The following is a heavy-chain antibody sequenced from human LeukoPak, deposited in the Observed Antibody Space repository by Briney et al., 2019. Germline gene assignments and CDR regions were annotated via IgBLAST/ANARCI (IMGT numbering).Heavy chain of an antibody. Sequence: GGSLRLSCAASGFTFSSYAMHWVRQPPGKGLEWVAVISYDGSNKYYADSVKGRFTISRDNSKNTLYLQMNSLRAEDTAVYYCASPAYSSSSEGAYYFDYWGQGTLVTVSS. CDR1: GFTFSSYA. CDR2: ISYDGSNK. CDR3: ASPAYSSSSEGAYYFDY. V-gene: IGHV3-30*04. D-gene: IGHD6-6*01. J-gene: IGHJ4*02.